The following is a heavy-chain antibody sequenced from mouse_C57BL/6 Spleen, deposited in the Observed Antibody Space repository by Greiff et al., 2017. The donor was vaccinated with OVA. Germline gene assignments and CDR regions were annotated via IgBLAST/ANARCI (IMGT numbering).Heavy chain of an antibody. CDR1: GYTFTSYW. Sequence: QVQLQQPGAELVMPGASVKLSCKASGYTFTSYWMHWVKQRPGQGLEWIGEIDPSDSYTNYNQKFKGKSTLTVEKSSSTAYMQLSSLTSEDSAVYYCARSGGSSYAAYWGQGTLVTVSA. J-gene: IGHJ3*01. CDR2: IDPSDSYT. D-gene: IGHD1-1*01. V-gene: IGHV1-69*01. CDR3: ARSGGSSYAAY.